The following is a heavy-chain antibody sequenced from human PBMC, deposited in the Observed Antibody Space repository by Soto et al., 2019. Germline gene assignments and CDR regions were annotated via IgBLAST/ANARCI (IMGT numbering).Heavy chain of an antibody. CDR2: IYHTGST. J-gene: IGHJ4*02. V-gene: IGHV4-38-2*02. D-gene: IGHD3-22*01. CDR1: GSSISSGPL. Sequence: SETLSLTCAVSGSSISSGPLWGWIRQPPGKGLEWIGSIYHTGSTFYNPSLKSRVSIALDTSKNQFSLKLTSVTAADTAVYYCARDKYYYETSGYRIFDYWGQGTLVTVSS. CDR3: ARDKYYYETSGYRIFDY.